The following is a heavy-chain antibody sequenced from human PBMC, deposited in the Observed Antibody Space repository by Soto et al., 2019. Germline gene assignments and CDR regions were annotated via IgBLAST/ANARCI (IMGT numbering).Heavy chain of an antibody. Sequence: SVKVSCKASGGTFSSYAISWVRQAPGQGLEWMGGIIPIFGTANYAQKFQGRVTITADESTSTAYMELSSLRSEDTAVYYCARGYYYGSGSLAPLDYWGQGTLVTVSS. D-gene: IGHD3-10*01. V-gene: IGHV1-69*13. CDR1: GGTFSSYA. CDR2: IIPIFGTA. CDR3: ARGYYYGSGSLAPLDY. J-gene: IGHJ4*02.